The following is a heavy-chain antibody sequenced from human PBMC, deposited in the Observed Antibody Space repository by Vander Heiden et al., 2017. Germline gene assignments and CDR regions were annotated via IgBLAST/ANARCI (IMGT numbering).Heavy chain of an antibody. CDR2: IYSGGST. CDR1: GFTVSGKC. CDR3: ARENGYSYAVNYGMDV. D-gene: IGHD5-18*01. J-gene: IGHJ6*02. Sequence: EVQLVASGGGLIPPGGSLRPSCAPSGFTVSGKCISWVRQAPGKGLEWVSVIYSGGSTYYADSVKGRFTSSRDNSKNTLYLQMNSLRAEDTAVYYCARENGYSYAVNYGMDVWGQGTTVTVSS. V-gene: IGHV3-53*01.